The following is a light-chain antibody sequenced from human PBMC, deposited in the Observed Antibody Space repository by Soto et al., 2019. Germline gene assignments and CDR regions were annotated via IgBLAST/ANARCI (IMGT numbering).Light chain of an antibody. CDR1: QSLLHTDGTTY. CDR3: MQSSQLPLT. J-gene: IGKJ4*01. CDR2: EVS. V-gene: IGKV2D-29*01. Sequence: DVVMTQTPISLSVTPGQPASISCESSQSLLHTDGTTYLYWYLQKPGQPPQILIYEVSNLFSGVPDRFSGSGAVTYFTLKISRVEAEDVGVYYCMQSSQLPLTFGGGTKVEIK.